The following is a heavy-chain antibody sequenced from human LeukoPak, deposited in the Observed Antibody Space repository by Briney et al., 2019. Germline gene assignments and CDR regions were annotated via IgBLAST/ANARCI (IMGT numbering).Heavy chain of an antibody. CDR3: AKDYDYGDYEHHHYGMDV. D-gene: IGHD4-17*01. J-gene: IGHJ6*02. CDR1: GFTFSSYD. Sequence: PGGSLRLSCAASGFTFSSYDMHWVRQTTGKGLEWVSGIGTAGDTYYPGSVKGRFTISRENAKNSLYLQMNSLRAEDTAVYYCAKDYDYGDYEHHHYGMDVWGQGTTVTVSS. V-gene: IGHV3-13*04. CDR2: IGTAGDT.